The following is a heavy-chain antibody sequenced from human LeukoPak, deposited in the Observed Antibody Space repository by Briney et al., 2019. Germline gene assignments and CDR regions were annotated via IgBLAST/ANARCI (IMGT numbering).Heavy chain of an antibody. V-gene: IGHV3-23*01. CDR1: GFTFSDYA. J-gene: IGHJ4*02. Sequence: PGGSLRLSCAVSGFTFSDYAMSWVRQAPGKGLEWASVVSGSGVSTYYADSVKGRFSISRDNSKNTLYLQMHSLTAEDTAVYYCARGAHPYGDYRLGVLIDCWGQGTLVTVSS. CDR3: ARGAHPYGDYRLGVLIDC. CDR2: VSGSGVST. D-gene: IGHD4-17*01.